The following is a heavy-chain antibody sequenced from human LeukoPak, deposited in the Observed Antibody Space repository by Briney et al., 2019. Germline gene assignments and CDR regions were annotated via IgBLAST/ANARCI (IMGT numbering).Heavy chain of an antibody. V-gene: IGHV1-69*13. CDR1: GGTFSSYA. J-gene: IGHJ4*02. Sequence: ASVKVSCKASGGTFSSYAISWVRPAPGQGLEWMGGIIPIFGTANYAQKFQGRVTITADESTSTGYTELSSLRSEDTAVYYCASKRGYSYGLDYWGQGTLVTVSS. D-gene: IGHD5-18*01. CDR2: IIPIFGTA. CDR3: ASKRGYSYGLDY.